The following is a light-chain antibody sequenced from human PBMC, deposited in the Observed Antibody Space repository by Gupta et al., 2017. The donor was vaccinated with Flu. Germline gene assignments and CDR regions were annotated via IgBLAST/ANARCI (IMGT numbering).Light chain of an antibody. CDR3: KQTYSGMT. J-gene: IGKJ5*01. CDR1: KRITTY. V-gene: IGKV1-39*01. Sequence: VGDRVTIMCRASKRITTYLNWYNQRPGTAPKLLVYGASNLPTGVPSRFSGSGSGTDFTITISNLQHEDFAIYYCKQTYSGMTFGQGTRLDMK. CDR2: GAS.